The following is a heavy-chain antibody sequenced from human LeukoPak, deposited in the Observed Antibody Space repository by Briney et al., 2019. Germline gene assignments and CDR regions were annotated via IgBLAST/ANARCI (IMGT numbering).Heavy chain of an antibody. D-gene: IGHD1-26*01. V-gene: IGHV3-74*01. CDR2: IKSDGSSR. CDR3: ARSTYSGSSYDC. J-gene: IGHJ4*02. Sequence: GGSLRLSCAASGFTFSSYWMHWVRQVPGKGLVWVSRIKSDGSSRTYADSVKGRFTISRDNAKNTLYLQMSSLRAEDTAVYYCARSTYSGSSYDCWGQGTLVTVSS. CDR1: GFTFSSYW.